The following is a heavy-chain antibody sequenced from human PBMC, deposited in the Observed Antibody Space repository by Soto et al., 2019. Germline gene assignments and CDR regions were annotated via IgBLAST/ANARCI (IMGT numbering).Heavy chain of an antibody. CDR1: GFTFSTCA. CDR3: AKQAGYSSDPFDS. J-gene: IGHJ4*02. V-gene: IGHV3-23*01. D-gene: IGHD6-19*01. Sequence: GGSLRLSCAASGFTFSTCAMAWVRQAPGTGLEWVSGISGGGYTTYYADSVKGRFTISRDNSKDTPYLQMNTLRAEDTAVYYCAKQAGYSSDPFDSWGQGTLVTVSS. CDR2: ISGGGYTT.